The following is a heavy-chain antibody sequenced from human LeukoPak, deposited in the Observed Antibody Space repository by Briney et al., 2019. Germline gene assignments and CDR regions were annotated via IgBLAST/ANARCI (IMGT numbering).Heavy chain of an antibody. CDR3: ARLWSEATNWFDS. J-gene: IGHJ5*01. D-gene: IGHD2-21*01. Sequence: SETLSLTCNVSGGSISSNSWSWIRQPPGKGLEWIGYIYYSGSTNYNPSLKSRVTISVDTSKNQLSLKLGSVTAADTAVYYCARLWSEATNWFDSWGQGTLVTVSS. CDR1: GGSISSNS. CDR2: IYYSGST. V-gene: IGHV4-59*01.